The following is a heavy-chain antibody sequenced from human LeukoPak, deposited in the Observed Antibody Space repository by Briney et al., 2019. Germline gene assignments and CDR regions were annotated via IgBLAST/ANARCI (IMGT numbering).Heavy chain of an antibody. CDR3: ARVVYCSGGNCHDYFDY. CDR1: GFTFSSYE. V-gene: IGHV3-48*03. D-gene: IGHD2-15*01. J-gene: IGHJ4*02. CDR2: ISFSGSTT. Sequence: GGSLRLSXAASGFTFSSYEMHWVRQAPGKGLEWVSYISFSGSTTFYADSVKGRFTISRDNAENSLYLQMKSLTAEDTAIYYRARVVYCSGGNCHDYFDYWGQGTLVTVSS.